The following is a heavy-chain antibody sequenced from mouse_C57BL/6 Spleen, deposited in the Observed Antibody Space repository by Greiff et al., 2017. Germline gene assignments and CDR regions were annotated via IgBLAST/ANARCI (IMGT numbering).Heavy chain of an antibody. CDR3: ASIYDGYRYYAMDY. CDR1: GYSITSGYY. Sequence: EVKLMESGPGLVKPSQSLSLTCSVTGYSITSGYYWNWIRQFPGNKLEWMGYISYDGSNNYNPSLKNRISITRDTSKNQFFLKLNSVTTEDTATYYCASIYDGYRYYAMDYWGQGTSVTVSS. V-gene: IGHV3-6*01. J-gene: IGHJ4*01. D-gene: IGHD2-3*01. CDR2: ISYDGSN.